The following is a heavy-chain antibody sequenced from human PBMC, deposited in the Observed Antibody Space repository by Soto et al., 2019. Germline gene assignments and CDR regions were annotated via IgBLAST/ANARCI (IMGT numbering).Heavy chain of an antibody. CDR3: ARQGSYSSGRPGYFDY. CDR1: GGSISSTSYY. Sequence: SETLSLTCTVSGGSISSTSYYLGWIRQAPGKGLEWIGSVFYSGSTYYNLSLKSRVTISVDTSKNQFSLKLSSVAAADTAVYYCARQGSYSSGRPGYFDYWGQGTLVTVSS. D-gene: IGHD6-19*01. CDR2: VFYSGST. V-gene: IGHV4-39*01. J-gene: IGHJ4*02.